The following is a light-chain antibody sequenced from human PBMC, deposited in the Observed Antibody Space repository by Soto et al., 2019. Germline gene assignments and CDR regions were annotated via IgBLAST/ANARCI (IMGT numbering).Light chain of an antibody. CDR3: TSWTTSTTMI. CDR2: DVN. V-gene: IGLV2-14*03. J-gene: IGLJ2*01. Sequence: QPVLTQPASVSGSPGQSITISCTGTSSDIGAYNFVSWYQQHPGKAPKLMLYDVNIRPSRVSNRFSGSKSGNTASLTISGLQAEDEADYYCTSWTTSTTMIFGGGTKVTVL. CDR1: SSDIGAYNF.